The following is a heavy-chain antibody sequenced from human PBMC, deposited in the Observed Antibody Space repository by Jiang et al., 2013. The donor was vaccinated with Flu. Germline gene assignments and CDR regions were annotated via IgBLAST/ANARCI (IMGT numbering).Heavy chain of an antibody. V-gene: IGHV4-39*01. CDR2: ISSSGST. Sequence: GLVKPSETVSLTCIVSGGSISRSNFFWGWIRQPPGKGLEWIATISSSGSTYYNPSLQSRVTIFVDTSKNQFSLRLNSVTAADTAVYYCAGHEYQIATKHWGQGTLVAVSS. D-gene: IGHD1-26*01. CDR1: GGSISRSNFF. CDR3: AGHEYQIATKH. J-gene: IGHJ1*01.